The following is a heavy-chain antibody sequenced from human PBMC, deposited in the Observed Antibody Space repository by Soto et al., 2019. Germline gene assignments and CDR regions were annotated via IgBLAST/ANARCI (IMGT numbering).Heavy chain of an antibody. CDR2: MNPNSGNT. D-gene: IGHD3-22*01. CDR1: GYTFTSYD. J-gene: IGHJ4*02. V-gene: IGHV1-8*01. Sequence: QVQLVQSGAEVKKPGASVKVSCKASGYTFTSYDINWVRQATGQGLEWMGWMNPNSGNTGYAQKFQGRVTMTRNTSRTTAYGELSSLRSEDTAVYYWARVVRRIYDRRDYPSGYWGQGTLVTVSS. CDR3: ARVVRRIYDRRDYPSGY.